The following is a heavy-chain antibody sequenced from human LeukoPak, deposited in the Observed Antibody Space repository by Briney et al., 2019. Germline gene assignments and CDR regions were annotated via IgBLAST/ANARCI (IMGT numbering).Heavy chain of an antibody. CDR3: ARARRSILVQAEGAFDI. CDR1: GGSFSGYY. J-gene: IGHJ3*02. V-gene: IGHV4-34*01. CDR2: INHSGST. Sequence: PSETLSLTCAVYGGSFSGYYWSWIRQPPGKGLEWIGEINHSGSTNYNPSLKSRVTISVDTSKNQFSLKLSSVTAADTAVYYCARARRSILVQAEGAFDIWGQGTMVTASS. D-gene: IGHD3-3*01.